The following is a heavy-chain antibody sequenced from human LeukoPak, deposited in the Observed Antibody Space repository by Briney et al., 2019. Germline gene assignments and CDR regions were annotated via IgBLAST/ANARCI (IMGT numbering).Heavy chain of an antibody. D-gene: IGHD4-17*01. CDR3: ARARDYGDYPPDY. Sequence: GGSLRLSCAASGFTVSTNYMSWVRQAPGKGLEWVSIIYSGGSTSYADSVKGRFTISRDNGKKLLYLQMSSLRAEDTAVYYCARARDYGDYPPDYWGQGTLVTVSS. CDR2: IYSGGST. J-gene: IGHJ4*02. V-gene: IGHV3-66*01. CDR1: GFTVSTNY.